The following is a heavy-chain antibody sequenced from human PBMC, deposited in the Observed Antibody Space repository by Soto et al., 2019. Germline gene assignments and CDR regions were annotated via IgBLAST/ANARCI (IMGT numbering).Heavy chain of an antibody. CDR1: GGTFSSYA. D-gene: IGHD6-19*01. Sequence: QVQLVQSGAEVKKPGSSVKVSCKASGGTFSSYAISWVRQAPGQGLEWMGGIIPIFGTANYAQKFQGRVTITADESTVPADMEACSLRDEDTAVYYCAGDRGAVAGMGFDPWGQGTLGTVSS. V-gene: IGHV1-69*12. CDR3: AGDRGAVAGMGFDP. J-gene: IGHJ5*02. CDR2: IIPIFGTA.